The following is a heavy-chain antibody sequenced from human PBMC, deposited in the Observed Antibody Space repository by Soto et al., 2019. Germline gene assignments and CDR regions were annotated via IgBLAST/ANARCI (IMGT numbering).Heavy chain of an antibody. CDR1: GYTFTGYY. CDR3: ATHNTAYYYYGMDV. D-gene: IGHD1-1*01. Sequence: ASVKVSCKASGYTFTGYYMHWVRQAPGQGLEWMGWINPNSGGTNYAQKFQGWVTMTRDTSISTAYMELSRLRSDDTAVYYCATHNTAYYYYGMDVWGQGTTVTVSS. CDR2: INPNSGGT. J-gene: IGHJ6*02. V-gene: IGHV1-2*04.